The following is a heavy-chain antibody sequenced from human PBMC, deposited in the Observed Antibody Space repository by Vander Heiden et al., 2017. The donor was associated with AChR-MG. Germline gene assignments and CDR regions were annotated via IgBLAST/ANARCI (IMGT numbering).Heavy chain of an antibody. CDR1: GFTVSSNY. CDR2: SYSGGST. J-gene: IGHJ4*02. V-gene: IGHV3-53*01. Sequence: EVQLVAPGGGLLQPGGSLRLSCAAPGFTVSSNYMSWVRQAPGKGLGWVSVSYSGGSTYYADSVKGRFTISRDNAKNTLYLQMNSLRAEDTAVYYCAVEMATIRDYWGQGTLVTVSS. CDR3: AVEMATIRDY. D-gene: IGHD5-12*01.